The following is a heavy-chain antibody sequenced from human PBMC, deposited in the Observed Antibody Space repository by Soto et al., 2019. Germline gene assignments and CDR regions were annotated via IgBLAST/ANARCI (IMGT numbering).Heavy chain of an antibody. J-gene: IGHJ6*02. CDR2: IIPIFGTA. Sequence: QVQLVQSGAEVKKPGSSVKVSCKASGGTFSSYAISWVRQAPGQGLEWMGGIIPIFGTANYAQKFQGRVTITADESTSTGYMELSSLRAEDTAVYYCARMVRGVISPYYYYGGMDVWGQGTTVTVSS. D-gene: IGHD3-10*01. CDR3: ARMVRGVISPYYYYGGMDV. CDR1: GGTFSSYA. V-gene: IGHV1-69*01.